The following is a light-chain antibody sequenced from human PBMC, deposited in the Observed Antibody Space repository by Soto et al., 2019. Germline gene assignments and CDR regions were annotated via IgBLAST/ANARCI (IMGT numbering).Light chain of an antibody. CDR3: QSYDSSLSGAV. V-gene: IGLV1-40*01. J-gene: IGLJ7*01. Sequence: QSVLTQPPSVSGAPGQRVTMSCTGSSSNSGAGYDVHWYQQLPGTAPKLLIYGNSNRPSGVPDRFSGSKSGTSASLAITGLQAEDEADYYCQSYDSSLSGAVFGGGTQLTVL. CDR1: SSNSGAGYD. CDR2: GNS.